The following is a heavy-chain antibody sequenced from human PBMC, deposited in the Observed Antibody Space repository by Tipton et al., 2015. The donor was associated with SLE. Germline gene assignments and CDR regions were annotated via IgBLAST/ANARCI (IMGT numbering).Heavy chain of an antibody. CDR1: GGSFSDYY. J-gene: IGHJ3*02. CDR2: LDRSGNI. Sequence: LRLSCVVYGGSFSDYYWSWIRQNPGKGLEWIGELDRSGNINYNPSLKSRLTISIDTAKNQFSLNLTSVTAADTAVYYCARPIRGLWAFDIWGQGTMLTVSS. V-gene: IGHV4-34*01. CDR3: ARPIRGLWAFDI. D-gene: IGHD3-10*01.